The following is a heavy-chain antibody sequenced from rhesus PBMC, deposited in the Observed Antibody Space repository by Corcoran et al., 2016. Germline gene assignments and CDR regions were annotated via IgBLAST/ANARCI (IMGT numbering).Heavy chain of an antibody. D-gene: IGHD3-9*01. Sequence: QVQLQQWGEGLVKPSETLSLTCAVYGGSISGYYYWSWIRQPPGKGLEWIGYIYGNSASTNYNPSLKSRVTSSKDTSKNQFSLKLSSVTAADTAVYYCARDFTDDYGYYYTPFDYWGQGVLVTVSS. J-gene: IGHJ4*01. CDR2: IYGNSAST. V-gene: IGHV4-73*01. CDR3: ARDFTDDYGYYYTPFDY. CDR1: GGSISGYYY.